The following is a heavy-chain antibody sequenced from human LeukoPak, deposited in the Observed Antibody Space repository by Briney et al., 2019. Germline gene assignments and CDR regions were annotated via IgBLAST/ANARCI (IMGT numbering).Heavy chain of an antibody. V-gene: IGHV3-23*01. CDR1: GFTFSRYP. CDR2: ISGSGGST. J-gene: IGHJ4*02. Sequence: GGSLTLSCAASGFTFSRYPMSWVRQSPGKGLEWVSAISGSGGSTYYADSVKGRFTIYRDNSKTTLYLQMNSLSAEDTAVYYCAKDLSYQLRYYLDYWGQGTLVTVSS. D-gene: IGHD2-2*01. CDR3: AKDLSYQLRYYLDY.